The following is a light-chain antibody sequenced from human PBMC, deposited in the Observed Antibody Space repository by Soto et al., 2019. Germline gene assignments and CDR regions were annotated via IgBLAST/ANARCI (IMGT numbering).Light chain of an antibody. CDR2: EGS. Sequence: QSALTQPASVSGSPGQSITISCTGTSSDVGSYNLVSWYQQHPGKAPKLMIYEGSKRPSGVSNRFSGSKSGNTASLTISGLQAEDEADYYCCSHVNDFTHWIFGGGTKLTVL. CDR3: CSHVNDFTHWI. J-gene: IGLJ3*02. CDR1: SSDVGSYNL. V-gene: IGLV2-23*01.